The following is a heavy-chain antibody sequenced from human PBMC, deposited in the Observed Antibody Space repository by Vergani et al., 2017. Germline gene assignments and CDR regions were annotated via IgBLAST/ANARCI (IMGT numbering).Heavy chain of an antibody. CDR1: GFALNRHA. CDR2: ISFDGTNE. CDR3: VRDRGLCAGGRCYTEAWDY. V-gene: IGHV3-30-3*01. J-gene: IGHJ4*02. Sequence: QVQLVESGGGVVQPGTSLRLSRVVSGFALNRHALYWVRQAPGQGLEWVVGISFDGTNEHYPDLVKRRFTISRDIAKNTLYLQVRSLRLEDTGVYHCVRDRGLCAGGRCYTEAWDYWGQGTPVTVSS. D-gene: IGHD2-2*02.